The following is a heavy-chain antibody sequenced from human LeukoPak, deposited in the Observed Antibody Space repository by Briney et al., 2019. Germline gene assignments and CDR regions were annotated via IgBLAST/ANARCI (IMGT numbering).Heavy chain of an antibody. CDR2: IYHSRST. CDR1: GYSISSGYY. J-gene: IGHJ4*02. CDR3: ARGSLYYYGSGFGKYYFDY. D-gene: IGHD3-10*01. V-gene: IGHV4-38-2*02. Sequence: SETLSLTGTVSGYSISSGYYWGWIRQPPGKGLEWIGSIYHSRSTYYNPSLKSRVTISVDTSKNQFSLKLSSVTAADTAVYYCARGSLYYYGSGFGKYYFDYWGQGTLVTVSS.